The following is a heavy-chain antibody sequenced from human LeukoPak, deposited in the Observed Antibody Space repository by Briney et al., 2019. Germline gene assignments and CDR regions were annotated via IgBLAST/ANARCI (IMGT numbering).Heavy chain of an antibody. CDR1: GFTFSSYA. D-gene: IGHD2-2*01. Sequence: GGSLRLSCAASGFTFSSYAMHWVRQAPGKGLEWVAVISYDGSNKYYADSVKGRFTISRDNSKNTLYLQMNSLRAEDTAVYYCAREPGHIVVVPAAEVDYYYYGMDVWGQGTTVTVSS. CDR2: ISYDGSNK. V-gene: IGHV3-30-3*01. J-gene: IGHJ6*02. CDR3: AREPGHIVVVPAAEVDYYYYGMDV.